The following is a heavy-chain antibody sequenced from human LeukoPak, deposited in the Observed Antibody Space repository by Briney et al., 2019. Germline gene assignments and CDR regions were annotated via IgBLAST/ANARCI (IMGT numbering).Heavy chain of an antibody. CDR1: GGSISSYY. V-gene: IGHV4-59*01. Sequence: SETLSLTCTVSGGSISSYYWSWIRQPPGKGLEWIGYIYYSGSTNYNPSLKSRVTISVDTSGNQFSLKLSSVTAADTAVYYCARDSGYGDLGYWGQGTLVTVSS. CDR3: ARDSGYGDLGY. J-gene: IGHJ4*02. D-gene: IGHD4-17*01. CDR2: IYYSGST.